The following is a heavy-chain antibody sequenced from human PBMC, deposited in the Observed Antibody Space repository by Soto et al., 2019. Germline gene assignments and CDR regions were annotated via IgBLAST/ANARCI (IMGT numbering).Heavy chain of an antibody. J-gene: IGHJ6*02. D-gene: IGHD3-3*01. Sequence: GGSLRLSCAASGFTFSSYSMNWVRQAPGKGLEWVSSISSSSSYIYYADSVKGRFTISRDNAKNSLYLQMNSLRAEDTAVYYCARDQAITIFGVVIIPDVWGQGTTVTVSS. CDR1: GFTFSSYS. CDR3: ARDQAITIFGVVIIPDV. V-gene: IGHV3-21*01. CDR2: ISSSSSYI.